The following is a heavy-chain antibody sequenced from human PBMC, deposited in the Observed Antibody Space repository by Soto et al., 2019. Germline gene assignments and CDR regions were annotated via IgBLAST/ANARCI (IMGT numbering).Heavy chain of an antibody. Sequence: GGSLRLSCAASGFTLSSYGMHWVRQAPGKGLEWVAVIWYDGSNKYYADSVKGRFTISRDNSKNTLYLQMNSLRAEDTAVYYCARDAAVAGTSGWYFDLWGRGTLVTVSS. CDR3: ARDAAVAGTSGWYFDL. V-gene: IGHV3-33*01. D-gene: IGHD6-19*01. CDR1: GFTLSSYG. CDR2: IWYDGSNK. J-gene: IGHJ2*01.